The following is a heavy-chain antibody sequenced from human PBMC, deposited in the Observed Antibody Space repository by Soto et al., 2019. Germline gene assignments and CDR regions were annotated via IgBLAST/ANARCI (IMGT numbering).Heavy chain of an antibody. D-gene: IGHD3-22*01. CDR1: GYAFSSYA. V-gene: IGHV1-69*01. J-gene: IGHJ4*02. CDR3: ARGSYDSSGYFDY. CDR2: IIPIFGTA. Sequence: SPLNLDRNSAGYAFSSYAISWLRQNHGQGLEWMGGIIPIFGTANYAQKFQGRVTITADESTSTAYMELSSLRSEDTAVYYCARGSYDSSGYFDYWGQGTLVTVSS.